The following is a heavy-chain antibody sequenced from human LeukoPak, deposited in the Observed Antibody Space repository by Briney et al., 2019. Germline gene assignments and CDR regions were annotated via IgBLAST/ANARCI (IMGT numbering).Heavy chain of an antibody. J-gene: IGHJ5*02. CDR2: TYYSGST. CDR3: ARHYSSSWYYRRWFDP. CDR1: GGSISSYY. Sequence: SETLSLTCTVSGGSISSYYWSWIRQPPGKGLEWIGYTYYSGSTNYNPSLKSRVTISVDTSKNQFSLKLSSVTAADTAVYYCARHYSSSWYYRRWFDPWGQGTLVTVSS. D-gene: IGHD6-13*01. V-gene: IGHV4-59*08.